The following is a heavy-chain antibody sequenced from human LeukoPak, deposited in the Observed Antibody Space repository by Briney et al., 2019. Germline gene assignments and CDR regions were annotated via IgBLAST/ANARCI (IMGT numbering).Heavy chain of an antibody. Sequence: KSSETLSLTCTVSGGSISSYYWSWIRQPPGKGLEWIGYIYYSGSTNYNPSLKSRVTISVDTSKNQFSLKLSSVTAADTAVYYCARDRSSGWYGKYYFDYWAREPWSPSPQ. D-gene: IGHD6-19*01. CDR2: IYYSGST. J-gene: IGHJ4*02. V-gene: IGHV4-59*01. CDR1: GGSISSYY. CDR3: ARDRSSGWYGKYYFDY.